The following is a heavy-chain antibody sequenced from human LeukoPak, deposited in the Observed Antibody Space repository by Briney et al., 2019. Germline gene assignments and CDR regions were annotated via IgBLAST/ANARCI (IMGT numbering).Heavy chain of an antibody. CDR1: GGSISSGGYY. J-gene: IGHJ5*02. CDR2: IYYSGST. D-gene: IGHD3-9*01. Sequence: SETLSLTCTVSGGSISSGGYYWSWIRQHPGKGLEWIGYIYYSGSTYYNPSLKSRVTISVDTSKNQFSLKLSSVTAADTAVYYCARSRVYDILTGYLYNCFDPWGQGTLVTVSS. V-gene: IGHV4-31*03. CDR3: ARSRVYDILTGYLYNCFDP.